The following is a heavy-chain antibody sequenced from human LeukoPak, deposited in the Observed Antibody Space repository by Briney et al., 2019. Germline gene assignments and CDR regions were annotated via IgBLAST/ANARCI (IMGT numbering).Heavy chain of an antibody. CDR3: ARGPTPYSSGWDY. V-gene: IGHV3-30*04. D-gene: IGHD6-19*01. Sequence: PGGSLRLSCAASGFAFSSYAMHWVRQAPGKWLEWVAVISYDGSNKYYADSVKGRFTISRDNSKNTLYLQMNSLRAEDTAVYYCARGPTPYSSGWDYWGPGTLVTVSS. CDR1: GFAFSSYA. CDR2: ISYDGSNK. J-gene: IGHJ4*02.